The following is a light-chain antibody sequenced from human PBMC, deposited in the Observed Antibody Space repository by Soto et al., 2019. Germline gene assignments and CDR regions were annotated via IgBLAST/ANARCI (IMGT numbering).Light chain of an antibody. V-gene: IGKV1-5*03. Sequence: DVQRSRSPSNLSASVGDRVTITCRASQSISGWLAWYQQKPVKAPKLLIYKASSLEGGVPSRFSGSGAGTDFTLTISSLQPDNIATYYCHHYLSYSRNFGGGTKVDSK. J-gene: IGKJ4*01. CDR1: QSISGW. CDR3: HHYLSYSRN. CDR2: KAS.